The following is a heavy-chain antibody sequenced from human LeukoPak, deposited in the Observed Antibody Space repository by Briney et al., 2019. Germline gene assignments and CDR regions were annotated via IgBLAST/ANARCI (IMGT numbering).Heavy chain of an antibody. D-gene: IGHD1-26*01. V-gene: IGHV3-21*01. CDR3: ARDLSGYSGSYYRDY. Sequence: GGSLRLSCVASGFTFSSYSMKWVRQAPGKGLEWVSSISSSSSYIDYADSVKGRFTISRDNAKNSLYLQMNSLRAEDTAVYYCARDLSGYSGSYYRDYWGQGTLVTVSS. CDR1: GFTFSSYS. CDR2: ISSSSSYI. J-gene: IGHJ4*02.